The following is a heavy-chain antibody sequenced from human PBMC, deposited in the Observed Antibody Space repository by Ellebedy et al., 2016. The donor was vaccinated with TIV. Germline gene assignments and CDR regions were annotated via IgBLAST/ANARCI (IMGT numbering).Heavy chain of an antibody. V-gene: IGHV3-23*01. Sequence: PGGSLRLSCAASGFTFSRYAMTWVRQAPGKGLEWVSTISNTGSRTYYADSVEGRFIISRDNSKKTLYLQINSLRAEDTAVYYCAKGRGGGSDSSAPRYYFDDWGLGTLVTVSS. CDR1: GFTFSRYA. CDR2: ISNTGSRT. D-gene: IGHD3-22*01. CDR3: AKGRGGGSDSSAPRYYFDD. J-gene: IGHJ4*02.